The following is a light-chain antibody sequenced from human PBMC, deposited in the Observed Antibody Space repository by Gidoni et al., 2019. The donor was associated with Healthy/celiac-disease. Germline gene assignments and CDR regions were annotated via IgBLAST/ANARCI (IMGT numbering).Light chain of an antibody. CDR2: DAS. CDR3: HQRSNWPPIT. V-gene: IGKV3-11*01. CDR1: QSVSSY. Sequence: EIVLTQSPATLSLSPGERATLSGRASQSVSSYLAWYQQKPGQAPRLLIYDASNRATGIPARCSGSGSGTDFTLTISGLEPEDFAVYYCHQRSNWPPITFGQGTRLEIK. J-gene: IGKJ5*01.